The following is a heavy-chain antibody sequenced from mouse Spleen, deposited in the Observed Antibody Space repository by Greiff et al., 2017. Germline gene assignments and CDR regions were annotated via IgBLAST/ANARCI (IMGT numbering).Heavy chain of an antibody. V-gene: IGHV5-12-1*01. Sequence: EVKLMESGGGLVKPGGSLKLSCAASGFAFSSYDMSWVRQTPEKRLEWVAYISSGGGSTYYPDTVKGRFTISRDNAKNTLYLQMSSLKSEDTAMYYCARRFFDYWGQGTTLTVSS. J-gene: IGHJ2*01. CDR2: ISSGGGST. CDR1: GFAFSSYD. CDR3: ARRFFDY.